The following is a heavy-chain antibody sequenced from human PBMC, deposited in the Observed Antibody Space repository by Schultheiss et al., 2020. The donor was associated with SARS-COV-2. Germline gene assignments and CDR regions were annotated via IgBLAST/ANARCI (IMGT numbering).Heavy chain of an antibody. CDR2: ISGSGGST. D-gene: IGHD3-10*01. J-gene: IGHJ6*02. CDR1: GFTFSDYY. CDR3: ARLTGYYYYYGMDV. V-gene: IGHV3-23*01. Sequence: GGSLRLSCAASGFTFSDYYMSWIRQAPGKGLEWVSAISGSGGSTYYADSVKGRFTISRDNSKNTLYLQMNSLRAEDTAVYYCARLTGYYYYYGMDVWGQWTTVTVSS.